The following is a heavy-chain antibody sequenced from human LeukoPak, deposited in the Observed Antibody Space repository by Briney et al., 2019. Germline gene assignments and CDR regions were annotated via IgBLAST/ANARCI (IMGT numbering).Heavy chain of an antibody. CDR3: AKDLTKDNGSYPGY. D-gene: IGHD1-26*01. CDR1: GFTFSSYG. Sequence: GGSLRLSCAASGFTFSSYGMHWVRQAPGKGLEWVAVISYDGSNKYYADSVKGRFTISRDNSKNTLYLQMNSLRAEDTAVYYCAKDLTKDNGSYPGYWGQGTLVTVSS. V-gene: IGHV3-30*18. J-gene: IGHJ4*02. CDR2: ISYDGSNK.